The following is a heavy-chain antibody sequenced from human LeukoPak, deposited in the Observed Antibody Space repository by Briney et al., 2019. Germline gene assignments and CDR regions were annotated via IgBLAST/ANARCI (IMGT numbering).Heavy chain of an antibody. CDR2: ISDTGGRT. J-gene: IGHJ5*02. V-gene: IGHV3-23*01. CDR1: GFTFSDSA. D-gene: IGHD3-3*01. CDR3: AKGGQDFDFWRFDL. Sequence: GGSLRLSCAASGFTFSDSAVSWVRQSPGEGLEWVSSISDTGGRTYYADSVKGRFTITRDNSRNTVYLQMNQMRAGDTARYYCAKGGQDFDFWRFDLWARESWSPSPQ.